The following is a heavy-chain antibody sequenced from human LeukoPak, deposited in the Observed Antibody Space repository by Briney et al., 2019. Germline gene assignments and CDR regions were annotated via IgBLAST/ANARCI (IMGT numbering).Heavy chain of an antibody. CDR3: ARDLLTMIVVVSPFGY. CDR2: FIPIFGTA. D-gene: IGHD3-22*01. Sequence: ASVKVSCKASGVTFSSYAISWVRQAPGQGLEWMGGFIPIFGTATYAQKFQGRVTITADESTSTAYMELSSLRSEDTAVYYCARDLLTMIVVVSPFGYWGQGTLVTVSS. CDR1: GVTFSSYA. V-gene: IGHV1-69*13. J-gene: IGHJ4*02.